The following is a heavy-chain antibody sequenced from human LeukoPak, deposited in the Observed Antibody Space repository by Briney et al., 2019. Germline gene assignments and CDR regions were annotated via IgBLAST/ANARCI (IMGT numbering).Heavy chain of an antibody. CDR3: AKDPTPYSGNKFYFDY. CDR1: GFTFSSYA. CDR2: ISGSGGST. V-gene: IGHV3-23*01. J-gene: IGHJ4*02. Sequence: QSGGSLRLSCAASGFTFSSYAMSWVRQAPGKGLEWVSAISGSGGSTYYADSVKGRFTISRDNSKSTLYLQMNSLRADDTAVYFCAKDPTPYSGNKFYFDYWGQGTLVTVSS. D-gene: IGHD3-10*01.